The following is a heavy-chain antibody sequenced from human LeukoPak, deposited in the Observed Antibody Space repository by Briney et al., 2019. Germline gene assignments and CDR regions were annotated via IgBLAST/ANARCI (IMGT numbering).Heavy chain of an antibody. CDR2: ISSSGSTI. V-gene: IGHV3-11*01. CDR1: GFTFSDYY. J-gene: IGHJ4*02. Sequence: KTGGSLRLSCAASGFTFSDYYMSWIRQAPGKGLEWVSYISSSGSTIYYADSVKGRFTISRDNAKNSLYLQMNSLRAEDTAFYYCARAMSYSSLGGLDFWGQGSLVTVSS. CDR3: ARAMSYSSLGGLDF. D-gene: IGHD6-19*01.